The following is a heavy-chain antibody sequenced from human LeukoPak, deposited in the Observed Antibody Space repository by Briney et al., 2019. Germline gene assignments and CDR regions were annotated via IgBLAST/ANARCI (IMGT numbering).Heavy chain of an antibody. CDR2: IIPILGIA. D-gene: IGHD4-23*01. CDR3: ARDHMSDYGGNPVGYYYYGMDV. CDR1: GGTFSSYA. Sequence: PVKVSCKASGGTFSSYAISWVRQAPGQGLEWMGRIIPILGIANYAQKFQGRVTITADKSTSTAYMELSSLRSEDTAVYYCARDHMSDYGGNPVGYYYYGMDVWGQGTTVTVSS. V-gene: IGHV1-69*04. J-gene: IGHJ6*02.